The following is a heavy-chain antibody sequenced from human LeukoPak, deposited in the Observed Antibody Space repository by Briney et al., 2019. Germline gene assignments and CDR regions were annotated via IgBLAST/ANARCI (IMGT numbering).Heavy chain of an antibody. V-gene: IGHV3-23*01. CDR3: AKVYYYGSGSFIFDC. CDR2: ISDSGAGT. J-gene: IGHJ4*02. Sequence: GGSLRLSCAASGFTFSNYAMTWVRQAPGKGLEWVSSISDSGAGTYYADSVKGRFTISRDNSKNTLFVQMNSLGAEDTAVYYCAKVYYYGSGSFIFDCWGQGTLVTVSS. CDR1: GFTFSNYA. D-gene: IGHD3-10*01.